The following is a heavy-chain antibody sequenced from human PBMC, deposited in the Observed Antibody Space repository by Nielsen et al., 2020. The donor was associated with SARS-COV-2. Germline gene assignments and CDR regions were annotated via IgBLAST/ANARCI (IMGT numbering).Heavy chain of an antibody. Sequence: ASVKVSCKASGGTFSSYAISWVRQAPGQGLEWMGWMNPNSGNTGYAQKFQGRVTMTRNTSISTAYMELSSLRSEDTAVYYCARGFIGGYSSSWYYYYYYMDVWGKGTTVTVSS. J-gene: IGHJ6*03. D-gene: IGHD6-13*01. V-gene: IGHV1-8*02. CDR2: MNPNSGNT. CDR3: ARGFIGGYSSSWYYYYYYMDV. CDR1: GGTFSSYA.